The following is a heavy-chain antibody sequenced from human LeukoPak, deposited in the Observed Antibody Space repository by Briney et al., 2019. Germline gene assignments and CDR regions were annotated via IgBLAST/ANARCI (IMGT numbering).Heavy chain of an antibody. CDR1: GFTFSNAW. CDR3: TTQASWGLGFDY. V-gene: IGHV3-15*01. J-gene: IGHJ4*02. CDR2: IKSRTDGGTT. Sequence: GGSLRLSCAASGFTFSNAWMSWVRQAPGKGLEWVGRIKSRTDGGTTDYAAPVKGRFTISRDDSKNTLYLQMNSLKTEDTAVHYCTTQASWGLGFDYWGQGTLVTVSS. D-gene: IGHD7-27*01.